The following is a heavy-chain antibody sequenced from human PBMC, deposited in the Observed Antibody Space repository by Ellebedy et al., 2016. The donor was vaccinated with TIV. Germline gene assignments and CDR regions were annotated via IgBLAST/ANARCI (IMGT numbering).Heavy chain of an antibody. J-gene: IGHJ4*02. CDR2: IDARVGST. V-gene: IGHV1-46*01. CDR1: GYPFTKYY. CDR3: ASVPLAGADF. Sequence: ASVKVSCKASGYPFTKYYFHWIRQAPGQGLEWMGVIDARVGSTTYAETLQGRITMTRDMSTRTVYMELSSLRSDDTAVYYCASVPLAGADFWGQGTLVTVSS. D-gene: IGHD4-17*01.